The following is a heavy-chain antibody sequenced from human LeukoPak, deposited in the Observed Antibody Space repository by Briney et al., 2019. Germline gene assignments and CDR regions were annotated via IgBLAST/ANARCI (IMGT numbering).Heavy chain of an antibody. V-gene: IGHV1-18*04. Sequence: ASVKVSCKASGYTFTSYGISWVRQAPGQGLEWMGWISAYSGNTNYAQKLQGRVTMTTDTSTSTAYMELRSLRSDDTAVYYCARRYQTLYSSGWYGYFDYWGQGTLVTVSS. D-gene: IGHD6-19*01. CDR1: GYTFTSYG. CDR3: ARRYQTLYSSGWYGYFDY. CDR2: ISAYSGNT. J-gene: IGHJ4*02.